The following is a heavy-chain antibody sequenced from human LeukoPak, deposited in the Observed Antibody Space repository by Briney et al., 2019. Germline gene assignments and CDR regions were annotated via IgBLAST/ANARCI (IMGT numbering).Heavy chain of an antibody. CDR2: VYYTGSS. D-gene: IGHD6-13*01. CDR3: ARLSRIATAGAYSYHSLDI. V-gene: IGHV4-59*11. Sequence: SETLSLTCTVSGGSINDHAWCWIRQPPGRGLEWIGCVYYTGSSEYNASLKSRLTISTDTSNNQLSLEVTSVTAADTAIYSCARLSRIATAGAYSYHSLDIWGQGTTVTVSS. CDR1: GGSINDHA. J-gene: IGHJ6*02.